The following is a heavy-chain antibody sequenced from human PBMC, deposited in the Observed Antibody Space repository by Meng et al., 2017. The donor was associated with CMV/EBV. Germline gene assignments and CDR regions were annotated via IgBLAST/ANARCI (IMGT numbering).Heavy chain of an antibody. CDR3: ARIMAGTTSYGMDI. Sequence: TLSLTCTVSGGSISSSTYYWGWIRQPPGKGLEWIGSIFYSGRAFYNPSLKSRISISVDTSKNQFSLKLSSVTAADTAVYYCARIMAGTTSYGMDIWGQGTTVTVSS. CDR1: GGSISSSTYY. V-gene: IGHV4-39*01. J-gene: IGHJ6*02. CDR2: IFYSGRA. D-gene: IGHD1-7*01.